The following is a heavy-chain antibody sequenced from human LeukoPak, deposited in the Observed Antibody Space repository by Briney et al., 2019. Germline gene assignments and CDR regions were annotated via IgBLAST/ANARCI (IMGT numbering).Heavy chain of an antibody. J-gene: IGHJ3*02. Sequence: GGSLRLSCAASGFTVSSNYMSWVRQAPGKGLEWVSVIYSGGSTYYADSVKGRFTISRDNSKNTLYFQMNSLRAEDTAVYYCTIAAAAQTFDDAFDIWGQGTMVTVSS. D-gene: IGHD6-13*01. CDR1: GFTVSSNY. V-gene: IGHV3-53*01. CDR3: TIAAAAQTFDDAFDI. CDR2: IYSGGST.